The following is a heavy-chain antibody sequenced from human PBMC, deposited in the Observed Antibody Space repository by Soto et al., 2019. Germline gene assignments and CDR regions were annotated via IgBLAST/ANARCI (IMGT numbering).Heavy chain of an antibody. CDR2: IYYSGST. CDR1: DGSIGRYY. CDR3: ARAYAYYDFWSGYVRWYFFDF. J-gene: IGHJ4*02. Sequence: TLPPTSTVSDGSIGRYYRCWIRQHPGKRMEWIGYIYYSGSTNYNPSLKSRVTISVDTSKNQFSLKLSSVTAADTAVYYCARAYAYYDFWSGYVRWYFFDFLGQGTLVTGS. D-gene: IGHD3-3*01. V-gene: IGHV4-59*01.